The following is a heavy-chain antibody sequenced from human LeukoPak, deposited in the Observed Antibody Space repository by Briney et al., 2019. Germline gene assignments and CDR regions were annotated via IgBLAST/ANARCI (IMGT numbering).Heavy chain of an antibody. CDR3: AKEWSDSYYFDY. CDR1: GFTFSSYA. CDR2: ISGSDDST. Sequence: GGSLRLSCAASGFTFSSYAMSWVRQAPGKGLEWVSAISGSDDSTYYADSVKGRFTISRDNSKNTLYLQMNSLRAEDTAVYYCAKEWSDSYYFDYWGQGTLVTVSS. V-gene: IGHV3-23*01. D-gene: IGHD3-3*01. J-gene: IGHJ4*02.